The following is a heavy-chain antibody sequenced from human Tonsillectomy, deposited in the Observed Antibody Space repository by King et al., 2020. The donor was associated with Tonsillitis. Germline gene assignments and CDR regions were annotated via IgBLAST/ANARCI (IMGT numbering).Heavy chain of an antibody. D-gene: IGHD1-7*01. Sequence: VQLVESGGGLVQPGRSLRVTCAASGLTLEDYARYWVRQAPGKGLGWVSGISWNSGTIGYAESVKGRFTIARDNAKNSLYLQMNSLREEDTALYYCAKARASWTYGIDAFDIWGQGTMVTVSS. V-gene: IGHV3-9*01. CDR1: GLTLEDYA. J-gene: IGHJ3*02. CDR2: ISWNSGTI. CDR3: AKARASWTYGIDAFDI.